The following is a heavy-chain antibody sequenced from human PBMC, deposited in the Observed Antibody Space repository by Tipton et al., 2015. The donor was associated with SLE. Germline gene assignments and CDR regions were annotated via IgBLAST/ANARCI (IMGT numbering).Heavy chain of an antibody. CDR3: AKDRQTTVTTTFDY. CDR2: IYTGGHT. Sequence: SLRLSCTASGFTFSRYVLTWVRQAPGKGLEWVSTIYTGGHTYYADSVKGRFTISRDNSKDTLFLQMNSLSSEDTAVYYCAKDRQTTVTTTFDYWGQGVLVTVSS. J-gene: IGHJ4*02. V-gene: IGHV3-23*03. CDR1: GFTFSRYV. D-gene: IGHD4-17*01.